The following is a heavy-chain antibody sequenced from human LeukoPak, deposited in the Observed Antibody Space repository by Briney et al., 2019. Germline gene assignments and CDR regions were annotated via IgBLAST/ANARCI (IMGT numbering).Heavy chain of an antibody. CDR2: IYYSGST. Sequence: SETLSLTCTVSGGSISSSSYYWGWIRQPPGKGLEWIGSIYYSGSTYYNPSLKSRVTISVDTSKNQFSLKLSSVTAADTAVYYCARDRDWLDPWGQGTLVTVSP. J-gene: IGHJ5*02. V-gene: IGHV4-39*02. CDR3: ARDRDWLDP. CDR1: GGSISSSSYY.